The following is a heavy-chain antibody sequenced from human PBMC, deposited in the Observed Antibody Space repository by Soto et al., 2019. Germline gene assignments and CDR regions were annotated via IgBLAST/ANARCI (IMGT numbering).Heavy chain of an antibody. V-gene: IGHV3-53*01. CDR2: IYSGGST. CDR1: GFTVSSNY. CDR3: AFHPGGSNLTAYYGMDV. D-gene: IGHD2-15*01. Sequence: EVQLVESGGGLIQPGGSLRLSCAASGFTVSSNYMSWVRQAPGKGLEWVSVIYSGGSTHYADSVKGRFTISRDNSKNTLSLQMNSLRAEDTAVYYCAFHPGGSNLTAYYGMDVWGQGTTVTVSS. J-gene: IGHJ6*02.